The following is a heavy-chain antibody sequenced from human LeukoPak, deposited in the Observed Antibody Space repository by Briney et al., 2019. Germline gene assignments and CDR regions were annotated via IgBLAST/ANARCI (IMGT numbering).Heavy chain of an antibody. CDR1: GGSISSGGYY. CDR2: IYYSGST. V-gene: IGHV4-31*03. D-gene: IGHD6-13*01. Sequence: PSQTLSLTCTVSGGSISSGGYYWSWIRQHPGKGLEWIGYIYYSGSTYYNPSLKSRVTISVDTSKNQFSLKLSSVTAADTAVYYCARGIAAAGPPVGYWGQGTLVTVSS. J-gene: IGHJ4*02. CDR3: ARGIAAAGPPVGY.